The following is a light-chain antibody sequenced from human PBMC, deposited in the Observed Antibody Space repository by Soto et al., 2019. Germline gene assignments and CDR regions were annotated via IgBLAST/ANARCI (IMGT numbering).Light chain of an antibody. CDR2: TNN. J-gene: IGLJ1*01. Sequence: QSVLTQPPSVSGAPRQRVTISCFGSRSNIAHNGVNWYQHLPGKAPRLLIYTNNQRPSGVPDRFSGSKSGTSASLAISGLRSEDEADYYCASWDGSLSGHVFGTGTKVTVL. CDR3: ASWDGSLSGHV. CDR1: RSNIAHNG. V-gene: IGLV1-36*01.